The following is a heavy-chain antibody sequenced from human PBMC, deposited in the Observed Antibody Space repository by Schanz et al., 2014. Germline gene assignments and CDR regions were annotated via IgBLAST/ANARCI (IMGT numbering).Heavy chain of an antibody. D-gene: IGHD5-18*01. CDR3: TRGGYSYALSAFDI. CDR2: ITAYNGDT. Sequence: QVQLVQSEAEVKKPGSSVKVSCKASGGTFSSYTISWVRQAPGQGLEWMGWITAYNGDTNYALKLQGRVTMTTDTSSGTAYMELRSLRSDDTAVYYCTRGGYSYALSAFDIWGQGTLVIVSS. CDR1: GGTFSSYT. J-gene: IGHJ4*02. V-gene: IGHV1-18*01.